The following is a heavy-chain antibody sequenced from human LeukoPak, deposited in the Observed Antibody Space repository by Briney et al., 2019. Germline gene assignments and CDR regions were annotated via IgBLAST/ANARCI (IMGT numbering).Heavy chain of an antibody. J-gene: IGHJ4*02. D-gene: IGHD6-19*01. CDR1: GGSISSYY. Sequence: SETLSLTCTVSGGSISSYYWSWIRQPPGKGLEWIGYISYSGSTNYNPSLKSRVTISGDTSKNQFSLKLSSVTAADTAVYYCARLIPLRDSSEDYWGQGTLVTVSS. CDR2: ISYSGST. CDR3: ARLIPLRDSSEDY. V-gene: IGHV4-59*01.